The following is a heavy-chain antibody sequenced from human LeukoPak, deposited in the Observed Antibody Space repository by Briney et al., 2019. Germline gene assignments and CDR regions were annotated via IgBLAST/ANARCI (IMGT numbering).Heavy chain of an antibody. Sequence: AETLSLTCAVYGGSFSGYYWSWIRQPPGKGLEWIGEINHSGSTNYNPSLKSRVTISVDTSKKQFSLKLSSVTAADTAVYYCARERFCSGGSCYRRSNWFDPWGQGTMVTVSS. V-gene: IGHV4-34*01. J-gene: IGHJ5*02. CDR2: INHSGST. CDR3: ARERFCSGGSCYRRSNWFDP. CDR1: GGSFSGYY. D-gene: IGHD2-15*01.